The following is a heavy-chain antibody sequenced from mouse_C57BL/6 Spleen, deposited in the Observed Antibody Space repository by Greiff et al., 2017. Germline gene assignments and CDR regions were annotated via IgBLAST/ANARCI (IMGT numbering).Heavy chain of an antibody. CDR3: ARSYGNYPWYFDV. J-gene: IGHJ1*03. V-gene: IGHV5-9*01. D-gene: IGHD2-1*01. Sequence: EVMLVESGGGLVKPGGSLKLSCAASGFTFSSYTMSWVRQTPEKRLEWVATISGGGGNTYYPDSVKGRFTISRDNAKNTLYLQMSSLRSEDTALYYCARSYGNYPWYFDVWGTGTTVTVSS. CDR2: ISGGGGNT. CDR1: GFTFSSYT.